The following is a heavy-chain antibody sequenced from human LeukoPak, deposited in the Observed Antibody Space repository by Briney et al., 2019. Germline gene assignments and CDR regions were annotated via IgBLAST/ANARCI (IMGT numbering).Heavy chain of an antibody. J-gene: IGHJ4*02. V-gene: IGHV1-69*13. CDR2: IIPIFGTA. D-gene: IGHD1-26*01. CDR3: ARGVGATNYFDY. CDR1: GGTFSSYA. Sequence: WASVKVSCKASGGTFSSYAISWVRQAPGQGLEWMGGIIPIFGTANYAQKFQGRVTITADESTSTAYMELSSLRSEDTAVYYCARGVGATNYFDYWGQGTLVTVSS.